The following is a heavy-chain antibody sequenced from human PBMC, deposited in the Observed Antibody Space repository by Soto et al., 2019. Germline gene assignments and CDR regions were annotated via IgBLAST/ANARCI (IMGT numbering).Heavy chain of an antibody. J-gene: IGHJ4*02. V-gene: IGHV4-30-4*01. CDR3: ATYVLRYFDWFEPLRYYFDY. Sequence: SETLSLTCTVSGGSISSGDYYWSWIRQPPGKGLEWIGYIYYSGSTYYNPSLKSRVTISVDTSKNQFSLKLSSVTAADTAVYYCATYVLRYFDWFEPLRYYFDYWGQGTLVTVSS. CDR2: IYYSGST. CDR1: GGSISSGDYY. D-gene: IGHD3-9*01.